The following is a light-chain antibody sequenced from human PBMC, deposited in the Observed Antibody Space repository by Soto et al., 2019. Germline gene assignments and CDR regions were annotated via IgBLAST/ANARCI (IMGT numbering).Light chain of an antibody. CDR2: KAS. J-gene: IGKJ1*01. CDR3: QQYHSYPWT. Sequence: DIQRTQSPSTLSASVGDRVTITCRASQSISSWLAWYQQKPGKAPKLLIYKASSLESGFPSRFSGSGSGTEFTLTISSLQPDDFATYYCQQYHSYPWTFGQGTKVEIK. V-gene: IGKV1-5*03. CDR1: QSISSW.